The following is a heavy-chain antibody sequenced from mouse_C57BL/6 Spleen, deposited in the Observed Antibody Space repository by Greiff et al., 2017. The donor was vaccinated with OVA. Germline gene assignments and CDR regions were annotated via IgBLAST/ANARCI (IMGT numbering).Heavy chain of an antibody. V-gene: IGHV1-4*01. CDR3: ARSPDGYYLDY. J-gene: IGHJ2*01. D-gene: IGHD2-3*01. CDR1: GYTFTSYT. CDR2: INPSSGYT. Sequence: QVQLKQSGAELARPGASVKMSCKASGYTFTSYTMHWVKQRPGQGLEWIGYINPSSGYTKYNQKFKDKATLTADKSSSTAYMQLSSLTSEDSAVYYCARSPDGYYLDYWGQGTTLTVSS.